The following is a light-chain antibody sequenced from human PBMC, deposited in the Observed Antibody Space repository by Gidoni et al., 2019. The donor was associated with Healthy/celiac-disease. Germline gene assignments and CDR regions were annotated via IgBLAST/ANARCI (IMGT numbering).Light chain of an antibody. Sequence: QSVLTQPPSVSGAPGQLVTISCPGSSSNIGAGYDVHWYQQLPGTAPKLLIYGNSNRPSGVPDRFSGSKSGTSASLAITGLQAEDEADYYCQSYDSSLSAVVFGGGTKLTVL. CDR1: SSNIGAGYD. V-gene: IGLV1-40*01. CDR2: GNS. J-gene: IGLJ2*01. CDR3: QSYDSSLSAVV.